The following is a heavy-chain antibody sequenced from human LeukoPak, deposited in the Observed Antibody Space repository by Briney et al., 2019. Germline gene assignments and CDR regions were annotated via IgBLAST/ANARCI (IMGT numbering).Heavy chain of an antibody. Sequence: GTLRLSCAASGFTFSSYGMSWVRQAPGKGLEWVSAISGSGGSTYYADSVKGRFTISRDNARNSLYLQMDNLRAEDTGVYYCARDFYDGFALDYWGQGTLVTVSS. J-gene: IGHJ4*02. CDR2: ISGSGGST. CDR1: GFTFSSYG. D-gene: IGHD2/OR15-2a*01. CDR3: ARDFYDGFALDY. V-gene: IGHV3-23*01.